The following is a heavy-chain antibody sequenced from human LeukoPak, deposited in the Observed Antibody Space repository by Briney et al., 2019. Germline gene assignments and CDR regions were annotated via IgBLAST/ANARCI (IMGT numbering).Heavy chain of an antibody. J-gene: IGHJ6*02. D-gene: IGHD6-13*01. V-gene: IGHV4-59*08. Sequence: SETLSLTCTVSGGSISSYCWSWIRQPPGKGLEWIGYIYYSGSTNYNPSLKSRVTISVDTSKNQFSLKLSSVTAADTAVYYCARLGLGGAAAGYYYYYGMDVWGQGTTVTVSS. CDR3: ARLGLGGAAAGYYYYYGMDV. CDR1: GGSISSYC. CDR2: IYYSGST.